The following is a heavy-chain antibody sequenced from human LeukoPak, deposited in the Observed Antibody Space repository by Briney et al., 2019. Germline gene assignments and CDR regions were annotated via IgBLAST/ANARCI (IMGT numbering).Heavy chain of an antibody. CDR1: GYSISSGYY. CDR2: IYHSGST. CDR3: ARDPRFGYDARLWDV. J-gene: IGHJ6*04. D-gene: IGHD3-16*01. V-gene: IGHV4-38-2*02. Sequence: PSETLSLTCTVSGYSISSGYYWGWIRQPPGKGLEWIGSIYHSGSTYYNPSLKSRVTISVDTSKNQFSLKLSSVTAADTAVYYCARDPRFGYDARLWDVWGKGTTVTVSS.